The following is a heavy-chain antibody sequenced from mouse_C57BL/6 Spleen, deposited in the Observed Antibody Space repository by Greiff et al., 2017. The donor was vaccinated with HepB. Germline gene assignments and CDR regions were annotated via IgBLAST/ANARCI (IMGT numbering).Heavy chain of an antibody. CDR3: ATGRPYYFDY. V-gene: IGHV1-53*01. CDR2: FHPYNDDT. CDR1: GYTFTSYW. J-gene: IGHJ2*01. Sequence: QVQLQQPGTELVKPGASVKLSCKASGYTFTSYWMHWVKQRPGQGLEWIGNFHPYNDDTKYNEKFKGKATLTVEKSSSTVYLELSRLTSDDSAVYYCATGRPYYFDYWGEGTTLTVSS.